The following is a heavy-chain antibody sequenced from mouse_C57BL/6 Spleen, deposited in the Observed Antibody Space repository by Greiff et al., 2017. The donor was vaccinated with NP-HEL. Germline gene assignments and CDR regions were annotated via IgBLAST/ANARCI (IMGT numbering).Heavy chain of an antibody. J-gene: IGHJ2*01. CDR1: GFTFSNYW. V-gene: IGHV6-3*01. Sequence: EVHLVESGGGLVQPGGSMKLSCVASGFTFSNYWMNWVRQSPEKGLEWVAQIRLKSDNYATHYAESVKGRFTISRDDYKSSVYLQMNNLRAEDTGIYCGTRYSNYVGVDYWGQGTTLTVSS. CDR3: TRYSNYVGVDY. D-gene: IGHD2-5*01. CDR2: IRLKSDNYAT.